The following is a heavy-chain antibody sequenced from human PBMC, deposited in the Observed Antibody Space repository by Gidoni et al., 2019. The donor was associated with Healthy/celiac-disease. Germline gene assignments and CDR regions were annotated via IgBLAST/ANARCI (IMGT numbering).Heavy chain of an antibody. V-gene: IGHV1-2*06. CDR2: INPNRGGT. CDR1: GYTFTGYY. CDR3: ARSIVVVTQWDY. D-gene: IGHD3-22*01. Sequence: QVQLVQSGAEVKKPGASVKVSCKAAGYTFTGYYMNWVRQAPGQGLEWMGRINPNRGGTNYAQKFQGRVTMTRDTSISTAYMELSRLRSDDTAVYYCARSIVVVTQWDYWGQGTLVTVSS. J-gene: IGHJ4*02.